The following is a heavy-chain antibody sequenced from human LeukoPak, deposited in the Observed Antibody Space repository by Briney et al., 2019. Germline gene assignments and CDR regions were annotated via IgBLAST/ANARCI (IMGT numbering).Heavy chain of an antibody. Sequence: GRSLRLSCAASEFTLSSYWMAWVRQAPGKGLAWVANIKQDGSEKYYVDSVKGRFTISRDNARNSLYLQINNLRAEDTAIFYCARVNPLMAPGAFDIWGQGTMVAVSS. J-gene: IGHJ3*02. CDR1: EFTLSSYW. CDR3: ARVNPLMAPGAFDI. V-gene: IGHV3-7*01. CDR2: IKQDGSEK. D-gene: IGHD2-8*01.